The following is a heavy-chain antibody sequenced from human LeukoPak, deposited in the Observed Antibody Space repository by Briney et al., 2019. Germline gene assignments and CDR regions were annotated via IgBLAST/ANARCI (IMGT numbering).Heavy chain of an antibody. V-gene: IGHV3-53*01. J-gene: IGHJ4*02. CDR2: IYSGGAT. CDR3: ARGAYRISWPGIDY. D-gene: IGHD3-16*02. Sequence: GGSLRLSCAASGFTVISNLMTWVRQSPGRGLEWLSSIYSGGATYYADSVKGRFTISRDHSNNSVSLQMTNLRVEDAAIYYCARGAYRISWPGIDYWGQGTLVTVSS. CDR1: GFTVISNL.